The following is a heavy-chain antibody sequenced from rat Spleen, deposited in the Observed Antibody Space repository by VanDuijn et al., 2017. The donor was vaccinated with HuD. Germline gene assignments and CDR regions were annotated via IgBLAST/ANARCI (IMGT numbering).Heavy chain of an antibody. CDR1: GFILNNYG. V-gene: IGHV5-19*01. Sequence: EVQLVESGGGLVQPGRSLKLSCAASGFILNNYGMHWIRQAPTKGLEWVASITNTGGNLYYPDSMKGRFTISRDNAQNTLYLQINSLRSEDTATYYCARENYYSGDYWGLGVMVIVSS. CDR2: ITNTGGNL. D-gene: IGHD1-1*01. CDR3: ARENYYSGDY. J-gene: IGHJ2*01.